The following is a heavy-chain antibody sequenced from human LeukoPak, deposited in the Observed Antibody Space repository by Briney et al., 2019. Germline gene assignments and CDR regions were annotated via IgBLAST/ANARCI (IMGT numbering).Heavy chain of an antibody. CDR3: ASRRRYYDILTGYYYYYGMDV. Sequence: PSETLSLTCAVSGGSISSGGYSWSWIRQPPGKGLEWIGEINHSGSTNYNPSLKSRVTISVDTSKNQFSLKLSSVTAADTAVYYCASRRRYYDILTGYYYYYGMDVWGQGTTVTVSS. V-gene: IGHV4-34*01. CDR1: GGSISSGGYS. D-gene: IGHD3-9*01. J-gene: IGHJ6*02. CDR2: INHSGST.